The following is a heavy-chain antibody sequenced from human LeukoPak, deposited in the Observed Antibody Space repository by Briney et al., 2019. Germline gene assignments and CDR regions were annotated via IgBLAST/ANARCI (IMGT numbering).Heavy chain of an antibody. D-gene: IGHD4-17*01. J-gene: IGHJ3*02. CDR2: TKQDGSEK. CDR3: AREDGDYGIGAFDI. Sequence: GGSMGLSCAASGFTFSSYWTSWVRQPPGKGLEWVANTKQDGSEKYYVNSVKGRFTTSRDNAKNSLYLQMNSLRAEDMAVYYCAREDGDYGIGAFDIWGQGTMVTVSS. CDR1: GFTFSSYW. V-gene: IGHV3-7*01.